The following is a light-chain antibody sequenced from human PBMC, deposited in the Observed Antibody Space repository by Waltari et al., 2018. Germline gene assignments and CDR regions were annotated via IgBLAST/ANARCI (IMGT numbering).Light chain of an antibody. CDR1: QRVSRT. CDR2: GAS. Sequence: EIVLTQSPGTLSLSPGERVTLSCRAIQRVSRTLAWYQQKPGQAPRLLMYGASNRATGIPDRFSGSGFGTDFSLTISRLEPEDFAVYYCQHYVRLPVTFGQGTKVEIK. J-gene: IGKJ1*01. CDR3: QHYVRLPVT. V-gene: IGKV3-20*01.